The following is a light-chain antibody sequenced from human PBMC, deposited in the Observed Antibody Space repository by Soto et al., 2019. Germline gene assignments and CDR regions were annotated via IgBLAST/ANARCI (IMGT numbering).Light chain of an antibody. CDR1: ETISNS. CDR3: QQTYSAPRT. CDR2: VAS. Sequence: DIQMTQSPSYLPASVGDRVTITCRASETISNSVTWYQQQPGKAPRLLIFVASRVQNGISSRFSGSGSGTDFTLTINNVQPEDFASYFCQQTYSAPRTFGQGTRLEI. J-gene: IGKJ2*01. V-gene: IGKV1-39*01.